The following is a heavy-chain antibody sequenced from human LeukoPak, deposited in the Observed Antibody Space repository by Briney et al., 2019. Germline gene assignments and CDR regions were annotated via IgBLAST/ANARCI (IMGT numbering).Heavy chain of an antibody. J-gene: IGHJ4*02. Sequence: GGSLRLSCAASGFTFSSYAMSWVRQAPGKGLEWVSAISGSGGSTYYADSVKGRFTISRDNSKNTLYLQMNSPRAEDTAVYYCAKDWNVYDTVMVSYFDYWGQGTLVTVSS. D-gene: IGHD5-18*01. CDR2: ISGSGGST. CDR1: GFTFSSYA. CDR3: AKDWNVYDTVMVSYFDY. V-gene: IGHV3-23*01.